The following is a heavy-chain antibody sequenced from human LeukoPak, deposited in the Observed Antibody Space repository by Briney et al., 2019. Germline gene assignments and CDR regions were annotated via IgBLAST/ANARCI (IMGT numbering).Heavy chain of an antibody. CDR3: ARGVEPLAANTLAY. CDR1: GFTVITND. D-gene: IGHD1-14*01. V-gene: IGHV3-53*01. J-gene: IGHJ4*02. CDR2: LYSDGNT. Sequence: GGSLRLSCAASGFTVITNDMTWVRQAPGKGLEWVSVLYSDGNTKYADSVEGRFTISRDNSKNTLYLEMNSRSPDDTAVYYCARGVEPLAANTLAYWGQGTLVTVSS.